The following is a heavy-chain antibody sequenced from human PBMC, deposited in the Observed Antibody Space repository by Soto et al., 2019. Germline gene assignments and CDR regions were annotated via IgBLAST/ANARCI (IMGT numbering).Heavy chain of an antibody. V-gene: IGHV4-39*01. CDR1: GGSISSSSYY. J-gene: IGHJ6*02. Sequence: SETLSLTCTVSGGSISSSSYYWGWIRQPPGKGLEWIGSIYYSGSTYYNPSLKSRVTISVDTSKNQFSLKLSSVTAADTAVYYCARAYYGSGTLYGMDVWGQGTTVTVSS. D-gene: IGHD3-10*01. CDR3: ARAYYGSGTLYGMDV. CDR2: IYYSGST.